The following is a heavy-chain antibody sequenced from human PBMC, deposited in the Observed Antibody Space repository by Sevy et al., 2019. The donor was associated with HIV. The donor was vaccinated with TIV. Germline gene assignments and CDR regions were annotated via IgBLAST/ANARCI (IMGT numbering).Heavy chain of an antibody. Sequence: GGSLRLSCAASRFTFSLYGMHWVRQAPGKGLEWVALISKDGSNKYYADSVKGRFTGSRDNSNNTLYLQLDSLGPEDTALYYCAKSMDTVPTLDYWGPGTLVTVSS. J-gene: IGHJ4*02. CDR1: RFTFSLYG. V-gene: IGHV3-30*18. CDR2: ISKDGSNK. D-gene: IGHD5-18*01. CDR3: AKSMDTVPTLDY.